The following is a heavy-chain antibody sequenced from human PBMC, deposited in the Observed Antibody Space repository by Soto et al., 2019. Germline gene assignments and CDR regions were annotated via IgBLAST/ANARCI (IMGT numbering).Heavy chain of an antibody. CDR1: GFTFSNYG. CDR3: ARDYYRSGSYYSD. J-gene: IGHJ4*02. Sequence: QVQLVESGGGVVQPGRSLRLSCAASGFTFSNYGMHWVRQAPGKVLEWVAVIWYDGSNEYYADSVKGRFTISRDNSKNTLSLQMNSLRADDTAVYYCARDYYRSGSYYSDWGQGTLVTVSS. D-gene: IGHD3-10*01. V-gene: IGHV3-33*01. CDR2: IWYDGSNE.